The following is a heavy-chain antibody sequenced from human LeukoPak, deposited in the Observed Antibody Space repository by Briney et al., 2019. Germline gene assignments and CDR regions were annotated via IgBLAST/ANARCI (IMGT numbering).Heavy chain of an antibody. J-gene: IGHJ5*02. V-gene: IGHV1-2*02. CDR3: ARRVYGSSWSFWFDP. D-gene: IGHD6-13*01. Sequence: ASVRVSCKASGYTFTGYYMHWVRQAPGQGLEWMGWINPNSGGTNYAQKFQGRVTMTRDTSISTAYMELSRLRSDDTAVYYCARRVYGSSWSFWFDPWGQGTLVTVSS. CDR1: GYTFTGYY. CDR2: INPNSGGT.